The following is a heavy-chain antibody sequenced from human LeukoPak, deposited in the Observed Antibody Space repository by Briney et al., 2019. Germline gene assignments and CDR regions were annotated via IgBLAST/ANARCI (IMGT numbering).Heavy chain of an antibody. CDR1: GGSISSSNYY. J-gene: IGHJ4*02. CDR2: IYYSGST. V-gene: IGHV4-39*01. Sequence: SETLSLTCTVSGGSISSSNYYWVWFRQPPGKSLEWIGSIYYSGSTYYNPSLKSRVTISVDTSKNQFSLKLSSVTAADTAVYYCARRTHARDYWGQGTLVTVSS. D-gene: IGHD1-7*01. CDR3: ARRTHARDY.